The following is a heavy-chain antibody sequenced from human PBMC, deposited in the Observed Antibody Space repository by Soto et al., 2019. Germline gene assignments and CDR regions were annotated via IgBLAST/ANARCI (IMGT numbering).Heavy chain of an antibody. V-gene: IGHV3-11*06. CDR2: ISSSNNYT. D-gene: IGHD2-15*01. J-gene: IGHJ6*02. Sequence: GGSLRLSCAASGFTFSDYYMSWIRQATGKGLEWVSYISSSNNYTNYADSMKGRFTISRDNAKNSRYLQMNSLRAEDTAVYYCARDRWPRAMDVCGHGTTVTVSS. CDR1: GFTFSDYY. CDR3: ARDRWPRAMDV.